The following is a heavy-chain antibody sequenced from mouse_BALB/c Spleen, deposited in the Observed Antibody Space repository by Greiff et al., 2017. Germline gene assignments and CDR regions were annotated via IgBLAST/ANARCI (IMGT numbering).Heavy chain of an antibody. CDR2: INPGSGGT. CDR1: GYAFTNYL. D-gene: IGHD1-1*01. J-gene: IGHJ3*01. V-gene: IGHV1-54*01. Sequence: VQLVESGAELVRPGTSVKVSCKASGYAFTNYLIEWVKQRPGQGLEWIGVINPGSGGTNYNEKFKGKATLTADKSSSTAYMQLSSLTSDDSAVYFCARGGSSYIAYWGQGTLVTVSA. CDR3: ARGGSSYIAY.